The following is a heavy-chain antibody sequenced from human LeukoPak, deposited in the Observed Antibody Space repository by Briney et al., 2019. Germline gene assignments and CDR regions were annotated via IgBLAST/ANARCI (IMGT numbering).Heavy chain of an antibody. D-gene: IGHD2-2*01. J-gene: IGHJ5*02. CDR1: GGSISSDY. CDR3: ARARLEYCSNTRCYGWFDP. CDR2: IHSSGST. Sequence: SETLSLTCTVSGGSISSDYWSWIRQAAGKGLEWIGRIHSSGSTNYNPSLKSRVIMSVDTSKNQFSLKLTSVTAGDTAVYYCARARLEYCSNTRCYGWFDPWGQGTLVTVSS. V-gene: IGHV4-4*07.